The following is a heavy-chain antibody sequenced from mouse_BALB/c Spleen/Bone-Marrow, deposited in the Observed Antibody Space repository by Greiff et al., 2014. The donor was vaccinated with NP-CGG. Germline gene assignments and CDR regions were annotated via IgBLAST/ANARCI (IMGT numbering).Heavy chain of an antibody. CDR3: ARRGDSSGYPFAY. J-gene: IGHJ3*01. CDR1: GYIFTSYW. Sequence: VQLQQSGAELAKPGASVKMSCKASGYIFTSYWMHWVKQRPGQGLEWIGYINPSTGYTEHNQRFKDKATLTADKSSSTAYMQLSSLTSEDSAVYYCARRGDSSGYPFAYWGQGTLVTVSA. D-gene: IGHD3-2*01. V-gene: IGHV1-7*01. CDR2: INPSTGYT.